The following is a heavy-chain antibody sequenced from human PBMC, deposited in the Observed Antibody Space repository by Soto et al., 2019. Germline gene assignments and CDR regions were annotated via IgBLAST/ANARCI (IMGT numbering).Heavy chain of an antibody. J-gene: IGHJ6*02. CDR2: IIPIFGTA. CDR3: ARGSAGGYYYYYYGMDV. V-gene: IGHV1-69*12. CDR1: GGTFSSYA. Sequence: QVQLVQSGAAVKKTGSSVKVSCKASGGTFSSYAISWVRQAPGQGLEWMGGIIPIFGTATYAQKFQGRVTITADESTITAYMELSSLRSEATAVYYCARGSAGGYYYYYYGMDVWGQGTTVTVSS.